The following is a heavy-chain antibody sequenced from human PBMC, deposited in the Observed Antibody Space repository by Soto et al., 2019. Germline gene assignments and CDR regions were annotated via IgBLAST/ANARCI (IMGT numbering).Heavy chain of an antibody. Sequence: QVQLQEWGPGLVKPSETLSLTCTVSGGSITTYYWSWIRQPAGKGLEWIGRIYSGGSTNYNPSLRSRVTVSVDMSKNQFSLKLSSVTAADTAVYYCAREPSIASSRQYYYYGMDVWGQGTTVTVSS. V-gene: IGHV4-4*07. CDR3: AREPSIASSRQYYYYGMDV. D-gene: IGHD6-6*01. CDR1: GGSITTYY. J-gene: IGHJ6*02. CDR2: IYSGGST.